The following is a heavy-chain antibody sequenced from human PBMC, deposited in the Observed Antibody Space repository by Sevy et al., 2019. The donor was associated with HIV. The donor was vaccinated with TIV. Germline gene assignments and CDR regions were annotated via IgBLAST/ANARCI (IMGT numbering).Heavy chain of an antibody. V-gene: IGHV4-38-2*01. CDR2: IYHSGST. CDR3: ARSRPRISSGWNYYYYGMDV. CDR1: GYSISSGYY. D-gene: IGHD6-19*01. J-gene: IGHJ6*02. Sequence: SETLSLTCAVSGYSISSGYYWGWIRQPPGKGLEWIGSIYHSGSTYYNPSLKSRVTISVDTSKNQFSLKLSSVTAADTAVYYCARSRPRISSGWNYYYYGMDVWGQGTTVTVSS.